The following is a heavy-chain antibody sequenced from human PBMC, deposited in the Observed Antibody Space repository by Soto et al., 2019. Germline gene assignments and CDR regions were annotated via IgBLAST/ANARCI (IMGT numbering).Heavy chain of an antibody. CDR3: TRGADGFDY. D-gene: IGHD3-16*01. Sequence: EVQLVESGGGLVQPGGSLRLSCAASGFTFSSYNVNWVRQAPGKGLEWVSYISSSSSTIYYADSVKGRFTISRDNAKNSLYLQMNSLRAGDTAVYYCTRGADGFDYWGQGTLVTVSS. V-gene: IGHV3-48*01. CDR2: ISSSSSTI. CDR1: GFTFSSYN. J-gene: IGHJ4*02.